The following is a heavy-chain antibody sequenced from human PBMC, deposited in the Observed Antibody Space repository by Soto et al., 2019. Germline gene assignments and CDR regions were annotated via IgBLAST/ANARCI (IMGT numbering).Heavy chain of an antibody. CDR1: GFTFSSYS. D-gene: IGHD4-17*01. CDR3: ASALYGDYDGGMDV. CDR2: ISSSSSYI. Sequence: EVQLVESRGGLVKPGGSLRLSCAASGFTFSSYSMNWVRQAPGKGLEWVSSISSSSSYIYYADSVKGRFTISRDNAKNSLYLQMNSLRAEDTAVYYCASALYGDYDGGMDVWGQGTTVTVSS. V-gene: IGHV3-21*01. J-gene: IGHJ6*02.